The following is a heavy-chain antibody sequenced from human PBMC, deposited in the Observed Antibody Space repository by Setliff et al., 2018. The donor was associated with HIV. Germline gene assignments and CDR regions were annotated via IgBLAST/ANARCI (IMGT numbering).Heavy chain of an antibody. V-gene: IGHV4-61*09. Sequence: SETLSLTCTVSGGSISRGSYYWSWIRQPAGKGLAWIGHIHTSGSTKYNPSLKSRVTISADTSKNQFSLNLSSVTAAETAVYYCARVGYHGSGRYSFDYWGQGTLVTVSS. CDR1: GGSISRGSYY. CDR2: IHTSGST. D-gene: IGHD3-10*01. CDR3: ARVGYHGSGRYSFDY. J-gene: IGHJ4*02.